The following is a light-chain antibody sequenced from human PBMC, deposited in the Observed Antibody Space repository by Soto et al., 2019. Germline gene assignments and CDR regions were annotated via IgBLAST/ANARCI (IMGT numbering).Light chain of an antibody. CDR3: SSYTTSNTYV. CDR2: EVS. Sequence: QSVLTQPASVSGYPGQWITISCAGRSSDVGGYNYVSWYQQHPGKAPKFMIYEVSRRPSGVSNRFSGSKSGNTASLTVSGLQAEDEADYYCSSYTTSNTYVFGTGTKVTVL. J-gene: IGLJ1*01. V-gene: IGLV2-14*01. CDR1: SSDVGGYNY.